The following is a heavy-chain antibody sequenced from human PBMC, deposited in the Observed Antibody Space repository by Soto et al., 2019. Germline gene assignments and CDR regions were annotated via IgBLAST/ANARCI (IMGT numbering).Heavy chain of an antibody. V-gene: IGHV3-9*01. CDR2: ISWNSGSI. Sequence: GGSLRLSCAASGFTFDDYAMHWVRQAPGKGLEWVSGISWNSGSIGYADSVKGRFTISRDNAKNSLYLQMNSLRAEDTALYYCAKENYGDYVLYYWGQGTLVTVSS. D-gene: IGHD4-17*01. CDR1: GFTFDDYA. J-gene: IGHJ4*02. CDR3: AKENYGDYVLYY.